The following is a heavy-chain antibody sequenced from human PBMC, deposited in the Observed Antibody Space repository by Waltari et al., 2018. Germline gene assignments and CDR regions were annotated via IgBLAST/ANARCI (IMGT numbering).Heavy chain of an antibody. CDR1: GGSISSYY. CDR3: ARGPPGGFRELLPSGYYYYMDV. Sequence: QVQLQESGPGLVKPSETLSLTCTVSGGSISSYYWSWIRQPPGKGLEWIGYIYYSGSTNYNPSLKIRVTISVDTSKNQCSLKLSSVTAADTAVYYCARGPPGGFRELLPSGYYYYMDVWGKGTTVTVSS. J-gene: IGHJ6*03. V-gene: IGHV4-59*01. D-gene: IGHD3-10*01. CDR2: IYYSGST.